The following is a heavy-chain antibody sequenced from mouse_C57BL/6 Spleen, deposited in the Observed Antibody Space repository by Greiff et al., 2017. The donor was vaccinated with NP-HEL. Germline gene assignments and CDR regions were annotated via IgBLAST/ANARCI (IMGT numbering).Heavy chain of an antibody. CDR1: GFSLTSYG. CDR3: AKRTSSAWFAY. CDR2: LWGGGST. J-gene: IGHJ3*01. Sequence: VQLQQSGPGLVAPSQSLSITCTVSGFSLTSYGVDWVRQPPGKGLEWLGVLWGGGSTNYNSSIMSIQSISKDNSESQVFLKMNSTQTDDTAMYYCAKRTSSAWFAYWGQGTLVTVSA. D-gene: IGHD3-1*01. V-gene: IGHV2-9*01.